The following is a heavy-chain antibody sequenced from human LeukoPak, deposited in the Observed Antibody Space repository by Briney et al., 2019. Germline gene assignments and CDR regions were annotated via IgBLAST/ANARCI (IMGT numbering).Heavy chain of an antibody. CDR2: IYYSGST. D-gene: IGHD2-2*01. V-gene: IGHV4-39*07. CDR3: ARTKTLGYCSSTSCQYTGFDY. Sequence: PSETLSLTCTVSGGSISSSSYYWGWIRQPPGKGLEWIGSIYYSGSTNYNPSLKSRVTISVDTSKNQFSLKLSSVTAADTAVYYCARTKTLGYCSSTSCQYTGFDYWGQGTLVTVSS. J-gene: IGHJ4*02. CDR1: GGSISSSSYY.